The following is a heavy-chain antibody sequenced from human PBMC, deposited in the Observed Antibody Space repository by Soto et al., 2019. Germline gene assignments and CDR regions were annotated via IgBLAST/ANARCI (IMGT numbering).Heavy chain of an antibody. CDR3: ARAFTRSLAY. J-gene: IGHJ4*02. CDR2: IYYSRTT. Sequence: PSETLSLACTVSGGSISSYYCSWSRPPPGKEMKWIGYIYYSRTTNSHHSLKSRVTISVDTSKTQFSLKLSSVTAAATAVYYCARAFTRSLAYWGQGTLVTVSS. V-gene: IGHV4-59*01. CDR1: GGSISSYY.